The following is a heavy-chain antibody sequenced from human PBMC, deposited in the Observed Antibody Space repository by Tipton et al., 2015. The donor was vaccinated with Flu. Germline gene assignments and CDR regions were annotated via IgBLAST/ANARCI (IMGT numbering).Heavy chain of an antibody. CDR1: GFTFSSYS. J-gene: IGHJ4*02. V-gene: IGHV3-21*01. CDR2: ISSSSSYI. Sequence: SGFTFSSYSMNWVRQAPGKGLEWVSSISSSSSYIYYADSVKGRFTISRDNAKNSLYLQMNSLRAEDTAVYYCARAGALYCSGGSCYGAFDYWGQGTLVTVSS. D-gene: IGHD2-15*01. CDR3: ARAGALYCSGGSCYGAFDY.